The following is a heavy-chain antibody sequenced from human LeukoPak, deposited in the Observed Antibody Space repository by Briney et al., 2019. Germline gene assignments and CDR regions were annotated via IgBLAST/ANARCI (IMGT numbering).Heavy chain of an antibody. CDR1: GGSISSYY. D-gene: IGHD5-12*01. Sequence: PSETLSLTCTVSGGSISSYYWSWIRQPPGKGLEWIGYIYYSGSTNYNPSLKSRVTISVDTSKNQFSLKLSSVTAADTAVYYCARLPPASGYDLGHDYWGQGTLVTVSS. J-gene: IGHJ4*02. V-gene: IGHV4-59*08. CDR2: IYYSGST. CDR3: ARLPPASGYDLGHDY.